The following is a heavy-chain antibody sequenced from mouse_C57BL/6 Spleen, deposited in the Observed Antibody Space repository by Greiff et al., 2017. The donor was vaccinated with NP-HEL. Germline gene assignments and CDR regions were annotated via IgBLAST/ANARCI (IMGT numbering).Heavy chain of an antibody. V-gene: IGHV1-55*01. D-gene: IGHD2-3*01. CDR1: GYTFTSYW. CDR3: ARSGYDGPQRDY. CDR2: IYPGSGST. J-gene: IGHJ2*01. Sequence: QVQLQQPGAELVKPGASVKMSCKASGYTFTSYWITWVKQRPGQGLEWIGDIYPGSGSTNYNEKFKSKSTLTVDTSSSTAYMQLSSLTSEDSAVYYCARSGYDGPQRDYGGQGTTLTVSS.